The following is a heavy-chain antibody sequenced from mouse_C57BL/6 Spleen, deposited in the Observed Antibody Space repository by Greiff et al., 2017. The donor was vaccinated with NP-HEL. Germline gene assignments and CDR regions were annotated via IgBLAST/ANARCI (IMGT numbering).Heavy chain of an antibody. V-gene: IGHV1-26*01. CDR2: INPNNGGT. J-gene: IGHJ4*01. CDR1: GYTFTDYY. CDR3: ARYPLLRDYAMDY. D-gene: IGHD1-1*01. Sequence: EVQLQQSGPELVKPGASVKISCKASGYTFTDYYMNWVKQSHGKSLEWIGDINPNNGGTSYNQKFKGKATLTVDKSSSTAYMELRSLTSEDSAVYYCARYPLLRDYAMDYWGQGTSVTVSS.